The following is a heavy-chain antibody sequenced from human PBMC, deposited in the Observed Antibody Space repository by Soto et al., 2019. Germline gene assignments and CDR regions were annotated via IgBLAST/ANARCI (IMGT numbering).Heavy chain of an antibody. CDR1: GFTFSSHG. D-gene: IGHD1-1*01. CDR2: LSRGGGTT. Sequence: EAQLLESGGDWAQPGGSLRLSCAASGFTFSSHGMSWVRQAPGKGLEWIAGLSRGGGTTYYADSVKGRFTISRDNSKNTLDLIMNSLKVEDTALYYCAKDGQYGTDGFDVLGQGTMVTGSS. J-gene: IGHJ3*01. CDR3: AKDGQYGTDGFDV. V-gene: IGHV3-23*01.